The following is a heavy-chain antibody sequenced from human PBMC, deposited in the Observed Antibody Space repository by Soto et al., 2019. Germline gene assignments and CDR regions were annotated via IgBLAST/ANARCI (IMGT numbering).Heavy chain of an antibody. J-gene: IGHJ4*02. CDR2: IYYSGST. Sequence: SETLSLTCTVSGGSVSSGSYYWSWIRQPPGKGLEWIGYIYYSGSTNYNPSLKSRVTISVDTSKNQFSLKLSSVTAADTAVYYCARFLDYGDLLRYFDYWGQGTLVTVSS. CDR3: ARFLDYGDLLRYFDY. D-gene: IGHD4-17*01. CDR1: GGSVSSGSYY. V-gene: IGHV4-61*01.